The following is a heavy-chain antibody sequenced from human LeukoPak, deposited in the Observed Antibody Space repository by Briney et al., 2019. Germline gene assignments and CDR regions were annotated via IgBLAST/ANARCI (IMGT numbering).Heavy chain of an antibody. D-gene: IGHD6-19*01. V-gene: IGHV4-4*02. CDR3: ARHPYSSGWYPHAHYFDY. CDR2: IYHSGST. Sequence: SETLSLTCAVSGGSISSNNWWGWVRQPPGKGLEWIGEIYHSGSTYHNPSLKSRVTISVDTSKNQFSLNLSSVTAADTAVYYCARHPYSSGWYPHAHYFDYWGQGTLVTVSS. CDR1: GGSISSNNW. J-gene: IGHJ4*02.